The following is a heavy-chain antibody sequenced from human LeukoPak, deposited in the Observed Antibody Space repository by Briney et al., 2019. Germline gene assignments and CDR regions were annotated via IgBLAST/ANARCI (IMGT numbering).Heavy chain of an antibody. V-gene: IGHV3-11*04. Sequence: GGSLRLSCAASGFTFSDYYMAWIRQAPGKGLEWLSHISSSGATTYNPDSVKGRFTISRDNTKNSVYLQMNSLRAEDSGVYYCGTWGIVAALDRWGQGTLVTVSS. J-gene: IGHJ5*02. CDR3: GTWGIVAALDR. CDR1: GFTFSDYY. D-gene: IGHD5-12*01. CDR2: ISSSGATT.